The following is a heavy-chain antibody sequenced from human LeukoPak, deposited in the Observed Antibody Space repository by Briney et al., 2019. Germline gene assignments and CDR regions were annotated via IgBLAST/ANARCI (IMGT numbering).Heavy chain of an antibody. CDR3: ARVHANDYGADFDY. CDR1: GYTFTSYG. D-gene: IGHD4-17*01. Sequence: ASVKVPCKASGYTFTSYGISWVRQAPGQGLEWMGWISAYNGNTNYAQKLQGRVTMTTDTSTSTAYTELRSLRSDDTAVYYCARVHANDYGADFDYWGQGTLVTVSS. V-gene: IGHV1-18*01. CDR2: ISAYNGNT. J-gene: IGHJ4*02.